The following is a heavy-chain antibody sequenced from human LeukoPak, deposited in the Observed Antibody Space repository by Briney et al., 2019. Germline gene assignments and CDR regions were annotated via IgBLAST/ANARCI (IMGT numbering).Heavy chain of an antibody. D-gene: IGHD2-2*01. V-gene: IGHV3-7*02. J-gene: IGHJ4*02. CDR1: GFIYSSYW. CDR3: AMTYCSSTSCYYFDY. CDR2: IKQDGSEK. Sequence: GGSLRLSCAASGFIYSSYWMSWVRQALGKGREGVANIKQDGSEKYYVDSVKGRFTISRDNAKNSLDLQMNSLRAEDTAVYYCAMTYCSSTSCYYFDYWGQGTLVTVSS.